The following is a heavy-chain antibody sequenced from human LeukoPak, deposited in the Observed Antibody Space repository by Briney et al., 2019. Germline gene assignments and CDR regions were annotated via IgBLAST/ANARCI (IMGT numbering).Heavy chain of an antibody. D-gene: IGHD6-13*01. Sequence: QPGGSLRLSCAASGFTFSSYGMHWVRQAPGKGLEWVAVISYDGSNKYYADSVKGRFTISRDNSKNTLYLQMNSLRAEDTAVYYCAKQTRWYKPFDYWGQGTLVTVSS. V-gene: IGHV3-30*18. J-gene: IGHJ4*02. CDR2: ISYDGSNK. CDR1: GFTFSSYG. CDR3: AKQTRWYKPFDY.